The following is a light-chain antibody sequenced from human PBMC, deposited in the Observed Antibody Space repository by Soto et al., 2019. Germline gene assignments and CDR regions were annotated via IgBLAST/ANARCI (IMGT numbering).Light chain of an antibody. CDR2: GAS. CDR1: QSVSSSY. J-gene: IGKJ4*01. Sequence: VLTQSPGTLSLSPGERATLSCRASQSVSSSYLAWYKQKPGQAPRLLIYGASSRAXGIPDRFSGSGSGTDFTLTISRLEPEDFAVYYCQQYGSSPPSTFGGGTKVDIK. V-gene: IGKV3-20*01. CDR3: QQYGSSPPST.